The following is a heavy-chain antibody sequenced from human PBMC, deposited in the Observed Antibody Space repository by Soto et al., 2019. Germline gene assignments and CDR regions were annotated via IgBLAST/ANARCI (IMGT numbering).Heavy chain of an antibody. CDR1: GFIFTDYS. CDR3: ARDPNRRDGYNFDS. V-gene: IGHV3-11*01. J-gene: IGHJ4*02. D-gene: IGHD5-12*01. Sequence: QGQLVESGGGLVEPGGSLRLSCAASGFIFTDYSMTWIRQATGKGLEWVSYISNGDETTHYADSVNGRFIVSRDNANKVLFLQISGLRVNDTALYYCARDPNRRDGYNFDSWGRGALVTVSS. CDR2: ISNGDETT.